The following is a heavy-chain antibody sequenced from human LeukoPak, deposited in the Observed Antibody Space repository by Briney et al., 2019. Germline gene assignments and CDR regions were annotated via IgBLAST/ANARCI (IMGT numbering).Heavy chain of an antibody. V-gene: IGHV3-23*01. CDR3: AKPLPRVIRNDAFDI. Sequence: GASLRLSCAASGFTFSSYAMSWVRQAPGKGLEWVSAISGSGGSTYYADSVKGRFTISRDNSKNTLYLQMNGLRAEDTAVYYCAKPLPRVIRNDAFDIWGQGTMVTVSS. CDR1: GFTFSSYA. J-gene: IGHJ3*02. CDR2: ISGSGGST. D-gene: IGHD3-16*02.